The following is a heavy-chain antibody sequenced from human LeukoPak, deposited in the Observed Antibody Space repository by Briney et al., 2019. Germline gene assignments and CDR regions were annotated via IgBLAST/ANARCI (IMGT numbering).Heavy chain of an antibody. CDR3: ARPAARGFDAFDI. CDR2: ICTSGST. CDR1: GGSISSGSYY. J-gene: IGHJ3*02. D-gene: IGHD2-2*01. Sequence: SQTLSLTCTVSGGSISSGSYYWSWIRQPAGKGLEWIGRICTSGSTNYNPSLKSRVTISVDTSKNQFSLKLSSVTAADTAVYYCARPAARGFDAFDIWGQGTMVTVSS. V-gene: IGHV4-61*02.